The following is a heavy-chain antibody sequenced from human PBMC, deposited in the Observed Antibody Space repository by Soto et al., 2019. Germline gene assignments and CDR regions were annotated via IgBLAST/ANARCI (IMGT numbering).Heavy chain of an antibody. V-gene: IGHV4-34*01. CDR3: ACYYGDYAYLDY. Sequence: SETLSLTCAVYSGSFSGYYWSWIRQPPGKGLEWIGEINHSGSTNYNPSLKSRVTISVDTSKNQFSLKLSSLTAADTAVYYCACYYGDYAYLDYWGQGTLVTVSS. J-gene: IGHJ4*02. CDR2: INHSGST. D-gene: IGHD4-17*01. CDR1: SGSFSGYY.